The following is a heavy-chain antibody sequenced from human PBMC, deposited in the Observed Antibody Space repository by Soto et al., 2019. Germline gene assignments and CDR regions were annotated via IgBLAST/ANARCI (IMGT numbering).Heavy chain of an antibody. CDR3: VRRAVCAPGIPWFDT. CDR1: GYTFTSYC. V-gene: IGHV1-3*01. CDR2: INAANVDT. J-gene: IGHJ5*02. D-gene: IGHD2-21*02. Sequence: ASVKVSFKASGYTFTSYCIHLLRQAPGQRLEWMGWINAANVDTKYSPKFQGRVTITRDTSASAAYMELSSMRSADPALSCPVRRAVCAPGIPWFDTWGQGTLLTASS.